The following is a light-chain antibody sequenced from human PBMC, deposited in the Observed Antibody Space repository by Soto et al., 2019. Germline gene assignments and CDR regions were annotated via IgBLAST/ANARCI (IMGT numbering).Light chain of an antibody. J-gene: IGLJ2*01. V-gene: IGLV2-8*01. Sequence: QSALTQPPSASGSPGQSVTISCAGTSSDVGGYNYVSWYQQHPGKAPKLVIYEVTKRPSGVPDRFSGSKSDNTASLTVSGLQAEDEADYYCNSYAGSNNFVVFGGGTKLTVL. CDR3: NSYAGSNNFVV. CDR1: SSDVGGYNY. CDR2: EVT.